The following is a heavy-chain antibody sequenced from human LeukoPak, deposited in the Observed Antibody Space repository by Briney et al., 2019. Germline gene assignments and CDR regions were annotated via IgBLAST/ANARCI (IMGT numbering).Heavy chain of an antibody. J-gene: IGHJ4*02. D-gene: IGHD3-22*01. CDR2: IRQDGSEQ. Sequence: GGSLRLSCAASGFTFSTYWMSWVRQAPGKGLEWVANIRQDGSEQYYVDSVKGRFTISRDNAKHSLFLQMNSLRAEDTAVYYCAREGGHYYDSSGYNDYWGQGTLVTVSS. CDR1: GFTFSTYW. CDR3: AREGGHYYDSSGYNDY. V-gene: IGHV3-7*01.